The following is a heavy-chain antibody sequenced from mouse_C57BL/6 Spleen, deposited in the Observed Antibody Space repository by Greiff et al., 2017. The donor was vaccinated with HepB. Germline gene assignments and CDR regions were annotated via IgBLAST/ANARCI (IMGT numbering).Heavy chain of an antibody. CDR2: IDPETGGT. CDR3: TRSPLRRRFFDY. Sequence: QVQLQQSGAELVRPGASVTLSCKASGYTFTDYEMHWVKQTPVHGLEWIGAIDPETGGTAYNQKFKGKAILTADKSSSTAYMELRSLTSEDSAVYYCTRSPLRRRFFDYWGQGTTLTVSS. J-gene: IGHJ2*01. CDR1: GYTFTDYE. D-gene: IGHD1-2*01. V-gene: IGHV1-15*01.